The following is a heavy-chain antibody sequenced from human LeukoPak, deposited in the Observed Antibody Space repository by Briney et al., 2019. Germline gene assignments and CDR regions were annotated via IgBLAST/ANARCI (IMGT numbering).Heavy chain of an antibody. D-gene: IGHD6-19*01. Sequence: GGSLRLSCAASGFIFNDYWMHWVRQTPGEGPLWLSRINGDGSSTSYTHSVQGRFIISRDNAKNTLYLQMNSLRAEDTAVYYCTRQWHTPSDYWGQGTLVTVSS. CDR3: TRQWHTPSDY. CDR1: GFIFNDYW. J-gene: IGHJ4*02. V-gene: IGHV3-74*01. CDR2: INGDGSST.